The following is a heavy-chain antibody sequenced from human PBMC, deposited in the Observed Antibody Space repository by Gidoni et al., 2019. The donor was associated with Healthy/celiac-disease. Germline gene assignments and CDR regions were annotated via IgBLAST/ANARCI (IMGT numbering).Heavy chain of an antibody. Sequence: QVQLQESGPGLVKPSQTLSLTCTVSGGSISSGSYYWSWIRQPAGKGLEWIGRIYTSGSTNYNPSLKSRVTISVDTSKNQFSLKLSSVTAADTAVYYCARVSGAGYNTAWFDPWGQGTLVTVSS. CDR1: GGSISSGSYY. CDR2: IYTSGST. V-gene: IGHV4-61*02. CDR3: ARVSGAGYNTAWFDP. J-gene: IGHJ5*02. D-gene: IGHD5-12*01.